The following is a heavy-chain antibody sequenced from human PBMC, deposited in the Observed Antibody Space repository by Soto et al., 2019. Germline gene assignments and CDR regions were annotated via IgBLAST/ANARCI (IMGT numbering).Heavy chain of an antibody. D-gene: IGHD3-22*01. CDR3: ARNKHHDGSGYDY. J-gene: IGHJ4*02. CDR2: ITSSSAYI. V-gene: IGHV3-21*01. CDR1: GFTFRSYS. Sequence: PGESLRLSYGASGFTFRSYSMNWVSQAPGKGVEGGSSITSSSAYIYYADSVKGRFTIPSDNAKNSLYLQMNSRTAEATAGYSCARNKHHDGSGYDYWGQGTLVTVS.